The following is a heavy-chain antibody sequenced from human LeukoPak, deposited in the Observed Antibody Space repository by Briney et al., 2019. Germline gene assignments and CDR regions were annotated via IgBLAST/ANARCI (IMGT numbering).Heavy chain of an antibody. V-gene: IGHV3-11*03. CDR1: EFSFRDYY. CDR2: ISNSGTDT. D-gene: IGHD3-22*01. Sequence: GGSLRLSCEGSEFSFRDYYMSWIRQTPGKGLEWVSYISNSGTDTNYADSVKGRFTISRDNAKNSLYLQMNSLRAEDTALYYCARHYYDSRYPTSGYYMDVWGKGTTVTVSS. CDR3: ARHYYDSRYPTSGYYMDV. J-gene: IGHJ6*03.